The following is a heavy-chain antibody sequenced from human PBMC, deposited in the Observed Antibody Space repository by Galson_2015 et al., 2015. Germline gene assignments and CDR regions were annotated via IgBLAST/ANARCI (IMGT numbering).Heavy chain of an antibody. CDR2: TYYRSRWYH. D-gene: IGHD4-17*01. V-gene: IGHV6-1*01. J-gene: IGHJ4*02. Sequence: CAISGASVSNDTAAWHWIRQSPSGGLEWLGRTYYRSRWYHDYAMSVQSRITISPDTSKNQFSLQLKSVTPEDAAMYYCARERARYGDYAYWGQGTLVTVSS. CDR3: ARERARYGDYAY. CDR1: GASVSNDTAA.